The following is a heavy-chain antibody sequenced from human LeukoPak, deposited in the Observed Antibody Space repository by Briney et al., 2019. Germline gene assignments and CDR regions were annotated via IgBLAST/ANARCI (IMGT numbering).Heavy chain of an antibody. CDR2: IIPIFGTA. D-gene: IGHD2-15*01. CDR1: GGTFSSYA. V-gene: IGHV1-69*13. Sequence: SVKVSCKASGGTFSSYAISWVRQAPGQGLEWMGGIIPIFGTANYAQKFQGRVTITADESTSTAYMELSSLRSEDTAVYYCARETLGFASFDPWGQGTLVTVSS. CDR3: ARETLGFASFDP. J-gene: IGHJ5*02.